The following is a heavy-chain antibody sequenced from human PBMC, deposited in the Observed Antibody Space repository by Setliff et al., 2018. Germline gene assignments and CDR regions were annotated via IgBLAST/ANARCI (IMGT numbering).Heavy chain of an antibody. CDR3: ARDGGYCSSTACYPYIPGLDV. CDR1: GYTLTELS. J-gene: IGHJ3*01. Sequence: RASVKVSCKVSGYTLTELSMHWVRQAPGQGLEWMGGIIPIFGTANYAQKFQGRVTITADKSTSTAYMELRSLRSDDTAVYYCARDGGYCSSTACYPYIPGLDVWGQGTMVTVSS. D-gene: IGHD2-2*01. V-gene: IGHV1-69*06. CDR2: IIPIFGTA.